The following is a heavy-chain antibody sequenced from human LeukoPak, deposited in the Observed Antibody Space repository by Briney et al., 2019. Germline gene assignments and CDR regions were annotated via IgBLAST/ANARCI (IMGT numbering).Heavy chain of an antibody. Sequence: PSETLSLTCAVYGGSFSGYYWSWIRQPPGKGLEWIATIYHSGATYYTPSLKSRVTISVDTSKNQFSLNLDSVTAADTAVYCCARGGSITMIAGVHWGQGTLVTVSP. CDR2: IYHSGAT. CDR1: GGSFSGYY. D-gene: IGHD3-22*01. CDR3: ARGGSITMIAGVH. J-gene: IGHJ4*02. V-gene: IGHV4-34*11.